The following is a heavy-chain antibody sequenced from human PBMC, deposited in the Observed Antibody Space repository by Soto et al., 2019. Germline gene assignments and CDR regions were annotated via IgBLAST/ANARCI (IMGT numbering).Heavy chain of an antibody. D-gene: IGHD6-19*01. J-gene: IGHJ4*02. Sequence: QVQLVQSGPEVKKPGASVKVACKASGYTFTSDHMHWVRQAPGQGLEWMGRINPSSGGVNYAQKCQARVTMTRDTSARVSYIDLGSLRSDDTAVYYCARSEVLSSGWTVDYWGQGTLVTASS. CDR1: GYTFTSDH. CDR3: ARSEVLSSGWTVDY. V-gene: IGHV1-46*03. CDR2: INPSSGGV.